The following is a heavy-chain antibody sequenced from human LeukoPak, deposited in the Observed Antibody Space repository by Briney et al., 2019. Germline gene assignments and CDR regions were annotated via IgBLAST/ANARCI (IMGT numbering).Heavy chain of an antibody. CDR2: ISSNGGST. CDR1: GFPFSSYA. CDR3: VKGEQQLAHNYFDY. J-gene: IGHJ4*02. Sequence: QPGGSLRLSCSASGFPFSSYAMHWVRQAPGKGLEYVSAISSNGGSTYYADSVKGRFTISRDNSKNTLYLQMSSLRAEDTAVYYCVKGEQQLAHNYFDYWGQGTLVTVSS. D-gene: IGHD6-13*01. V-gene: IGHV3-64D*06.